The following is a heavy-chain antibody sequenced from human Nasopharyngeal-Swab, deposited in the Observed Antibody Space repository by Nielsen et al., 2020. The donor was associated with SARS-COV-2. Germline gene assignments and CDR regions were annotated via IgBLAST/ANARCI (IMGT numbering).Heavy chain of an antibody. CDR2: IYYSGST. J-gene: IGHJ3*02. V-gene: IGHV4-31*03. CDR3: ARDGLGRYSYGWGDAFDI. CDR1: GGSISSGGYY. D-gene: IGHD5-18*01. Sequence: SETLSLTCTVSGGSISSGGYYWSWIRQHPGKGLEWIGYIYYSGSTYYNPSLKSRVTISVDTSKNHFSLKLSSVTAADTAVYYCARDGLGRYSYGWGDAFDIWGQGTMVTVSS.